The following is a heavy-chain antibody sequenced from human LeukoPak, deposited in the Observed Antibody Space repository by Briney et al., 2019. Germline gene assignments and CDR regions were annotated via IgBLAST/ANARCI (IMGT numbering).Heavy chain of an antibody. CDR1: GYIFSSYA. CDR3: ATNGGPAGPG. D-gene: IGHD2-8*01. Sequence: GTSVKVSCKASGYIFSSYAMNWVRQAPGQGLEWMGRINPDSGGTNYAQKFQGRVTMTRDTSITTAYMELSRLRSDDTAVYYCATNGGPAGPGWGQGTLVTVSS. CDR2: INPDSGGT. J-gene: IGHJ4*02. V-gene: IGHV1-2*06.